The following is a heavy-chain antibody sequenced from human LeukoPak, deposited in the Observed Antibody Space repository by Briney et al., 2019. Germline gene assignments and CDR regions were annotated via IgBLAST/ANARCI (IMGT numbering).Heavy chain of an antibody. J-gene: IGHJ3*02. CDR2: ISSSSSYI. CDR1: GFTFSSYS. Sequence: GGSLRLSCAASGFTFSSYSMNWVRQAPGKGLEWVSSISSSSSYIYYADSVKGRFTISRDNAKNSLYLQMNSLRAEDTAVYYCAREGGGQPVAGKGDAFDIWGQGTMVTVSS. CDR3: AREGGGQPVAGKGDAFDI. V-gene: IGHV3-21*01. D-gene: IGHD6-19*01.